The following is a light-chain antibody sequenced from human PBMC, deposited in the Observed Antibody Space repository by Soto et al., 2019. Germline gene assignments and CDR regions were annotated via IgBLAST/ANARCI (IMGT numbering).Light chain of an antibody. J-gene: IGKJ2*01. V-gene: IGKV1-39*01. CDR1: LSVATF. CDR3: QQSYGTPRT. Sequence: DIQMTQSPSSLSASVGDRVAITCRASLSVATFLNWYQQRPGEAPKLLIYGASRLQSGVPARFSGSGSGTDFTLTISSLQPEDFATYYCQQSYGTPRTFGQGTKLEIK. CDR2: GAS.